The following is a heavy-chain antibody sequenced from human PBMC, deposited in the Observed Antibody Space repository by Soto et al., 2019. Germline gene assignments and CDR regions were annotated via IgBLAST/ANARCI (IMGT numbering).Heavy chain of an antibody. CDR1: GGTFSSYA. J-gene: IGHJ6*02. CDR2: IIPIFGRA. D-gene: IGHD5-12*01. Sequence: QVQLVQSGAEVKKPGSSVKVSCKASGGTFSSYAISWVRQAPGQGLEWMGGIIPIFGRANYAQKFQGRVTITANESTSTGYMELSSRRCEDTAVYYCARGPISRNSGYYYHYYYYGMDVWGQGTTVTVSS. CDR3: ARGPISRNSGYYYHYYYYGMDV. V-gene: IGHV1-69*01.